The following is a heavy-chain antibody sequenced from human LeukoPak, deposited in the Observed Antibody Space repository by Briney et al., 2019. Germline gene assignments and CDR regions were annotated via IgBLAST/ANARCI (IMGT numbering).Heavy chain of an antibody. V-gene: IGHV1-8*01. J-gene: IGHJ4*02. Sequence: ASVKVSCKASGYTFTSYDINWVRQATGQGLEWMGWMNPNSGNTGYAQKFQGRVTMTRNTSTSTAYMELSSLRSEDTAVYYCARKSLWFGELFDYWGQGTLVTVSS. CDR3: ARKSLWFGELFDY. CDR1: GYTFTSYD. CDR2: MNPNSGNT. D-gene: IGHD3-10*01.